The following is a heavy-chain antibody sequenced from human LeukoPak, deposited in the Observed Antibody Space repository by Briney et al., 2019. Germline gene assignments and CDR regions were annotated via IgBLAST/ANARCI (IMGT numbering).Heavy chain of an antibody. V-gene: IGHV3-66*01. J-gene: IGHJ4*02. D-gene: IGHD3-10*01. CDR2: IYSGGST. CDR3: ARALWFGESRLYYFDY. Sequence: PGGSLRLSCAASGFTVSSNYMSWVRQAPGKGLEWVSVIYSGGSTYYADSVKGRFTISRDNSKNTLYLQMNSLRAEDKAVYYCARALWFGESRLYYFDYWGQGTLVTVSS. CDR1: GFTVSSNY.